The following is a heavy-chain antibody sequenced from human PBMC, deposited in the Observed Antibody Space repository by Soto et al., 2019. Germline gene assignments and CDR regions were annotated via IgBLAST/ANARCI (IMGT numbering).Heavy chain of an antibody. CDR3: AKNYFFDS. Sequence: EVQLLESGGGLVQPGESLRLSCAASGFTFSSYAMSWARQAPGKGLEWVSPIGVSSDAYYADSVKGRFTISRDNSRNTLYLQMNSLRAEDTALYYCAKNYFFDSWGQGTLVTVSS. V-gene: IGHV3-23*01. J-gene: IGHJ4*02. CDR1: GFTFSSYA. CDR2: IGVSSDA.